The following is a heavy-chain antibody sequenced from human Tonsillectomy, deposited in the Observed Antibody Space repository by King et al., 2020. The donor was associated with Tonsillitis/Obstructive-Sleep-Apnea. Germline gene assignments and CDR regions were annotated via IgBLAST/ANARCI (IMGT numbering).Heavy chain of an antibody. J-gene: IGHJ4*02. CDR3: ARGVGHCSSHSCPS. Sequence: VQLQQWGAGLLKPSETLSLTCAVYGGSFSGYYWSWIRQPPGKGLEWIGEINHSGSTNYNPSLKSRVTISVDTSKNQFSLKLSSVTAADTAVYYCARGVGHCSSHSCPSWGQGTLVTVSS. D-gene: IGHD2-2*01. CDR1: GGSFSGYY. CDR2: INHSGST. V-gene: IGHV4-34*01.